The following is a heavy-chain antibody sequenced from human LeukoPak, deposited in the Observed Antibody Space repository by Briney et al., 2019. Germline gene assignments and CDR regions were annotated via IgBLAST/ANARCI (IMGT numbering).Heavy chain of an antibody. J-gene: IGHJ4*02. CDR3: ARFSPRAMGNYLDF. CDR2: IYPRGST. V-gene: IGHV4-30-2*01. CDR1: GGSISSGSYS. D-gene: IGHD7-27*01. Sequence: PSETLSLTCAVSGGSISSGSYSWSWIRQPPGKGLEWIGYIYPRGSTYYNPSLKSRVILSLDKSANQFSLNLSSVTAADTAVYYCARFSPRAMGNYLDFWGQGILVTVSS.